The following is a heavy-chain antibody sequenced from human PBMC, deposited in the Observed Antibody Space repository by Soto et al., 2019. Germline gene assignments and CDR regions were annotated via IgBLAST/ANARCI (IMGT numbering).Heavy chain of an antibody. CDR1: GFTFSSYA. J-gene: IGHJ4*02. Sequence: PGGSLRLSCAASGFTFSSYAMSWVRQAPGKGLEWVSAISGSGGSTYYADSVKGRFTISRDNAKNTLYLQMNSLRAEDTAVYYCAGGSSWAIDYWGQGSLVTVSS. V-gene: IGHV3-23*01. D-gene: IGHD6-13*01. CDR2: ISGSGGST. CDR3: AGGSSWAIDY.